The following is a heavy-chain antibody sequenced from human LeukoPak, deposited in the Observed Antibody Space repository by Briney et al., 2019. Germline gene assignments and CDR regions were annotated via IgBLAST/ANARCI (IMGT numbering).Heavy chain of an antibody. Sequence: PGGSLRLSCAASGFTVSSNYMSWVRQAPGKGLEWVSVIYSGGSTYYADSVKGRFTISRDNSKNTLYLQMNSLRAEDTAVYYCARDYGSIPDSGYDYGGVYWGQGTLVTVSS. CDR2: IYSGGST. V-gene: IGHV3-66*01. D-gene: IGHD5-12*01. CDR3: ARDYGSIPDSGYDYGGVY. J-gene: IGHJ4*02. CDR1: GFTVSSNY.